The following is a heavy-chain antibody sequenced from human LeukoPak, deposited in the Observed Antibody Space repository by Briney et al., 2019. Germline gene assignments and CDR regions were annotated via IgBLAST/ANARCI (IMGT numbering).Heavy chain of an antibody. D-gene: IGHD6-19*01. V-gene: IGHV4-61*02. CDR2: IYTSGST. CDR3: ARETLAVSIDY. J-gene: IGHJ4*02. Sequence: NPSETLSLTCTVSGGSISSGSYYWSWIRQPGGKGLEWIGRIYTSGSTNYNPSLKSRVTISVDTSKNQFSLKLSSVTAADTAVYYCARETLAVSIDYWGQGTLVTVSS. CDR1: GGSISSGSYY.